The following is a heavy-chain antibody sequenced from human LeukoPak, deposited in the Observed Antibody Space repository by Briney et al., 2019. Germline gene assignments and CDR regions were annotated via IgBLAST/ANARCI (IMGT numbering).Heavy chain of an antibody. D-gene: IGHD6-19*01. CDR2: INWNGGST. CDR3: ARPYSSGWDNWFDP. V-gene: IGHV3-20*04. Sequence: PGGSLRLPCAASGFTFDDYGMSWVRQAPGKGLEWVSGINWNGGSTGYADSVKGRFTISRDNAKNSLYLQMNSLRAEDTAVYYCARPYSSGWDNWFDPWGQGTLVTVSS. J-gene: IGHJ5*02. CDR1: GFTFDDYG.